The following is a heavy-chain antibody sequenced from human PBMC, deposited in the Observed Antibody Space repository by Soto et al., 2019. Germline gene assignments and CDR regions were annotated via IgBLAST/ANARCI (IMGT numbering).Heavy chain of an antibody. CDR3: SKGRPRYSGLDTDFDA. J-gene: IGHJ4*02. V-gene: IGHV3-9*01. D-gene: IGHD5-12*01. Sequence: EVRLVESGGGFVQPGRSLRLSCTVSGFTFDEHSMHWVRQAPGKGLEWVSGINYNGGRVAYVGSVRGRFTIARDNANNSLFLKMNSLRPEDTGVYFCSKGRPRYSGLDTDFDAWGQGTPVTVSS. CDR2: INYNGGRV. CDR1: GFTFDEHS.